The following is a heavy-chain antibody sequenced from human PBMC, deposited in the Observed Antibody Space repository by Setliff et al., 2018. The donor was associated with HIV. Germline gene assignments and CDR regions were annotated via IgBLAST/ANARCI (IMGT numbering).Heavy chain of an antibody. CDR1: GGSISSGYYY. Sequence: PSETLSLTCTASGGSISSGYYYWNWIRQPAGKGLEWIGYIYTSGNTNYNPSLKSRVTISVDTSQKQFSLKLNSVTAADTAVYYCARSVDTAIADAFDIWGQGTMVTVSS. CDR2: IYTSGNT. V-gene: IGHV4-61*10. D-gene: IGHD5-18*01. CDR3: ARSVDTAIADAFDI. J-gene: IGHJ3*02.